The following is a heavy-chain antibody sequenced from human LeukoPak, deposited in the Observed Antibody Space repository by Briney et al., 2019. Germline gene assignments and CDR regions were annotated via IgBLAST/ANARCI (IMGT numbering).Heavy chain of an antibody. D-gene: IGHD1-26*01. Sequence: PSETLSLTCAVYGGSFSGYYWSWIRQPPGKGLEWIGEINHSGSTNYNPSLKSRVTISVDTSKNQFSLKLSSVTAADTAVYYCARRGRGQASTSFDYWGQGTLVTVSS. CDR3: ARRGRGQASTSFDY. CDR1: GGSFSGYY. J-gene: IGHJ4*02. V-gene: IGHV4-34*01. CDR2: INHSGST.